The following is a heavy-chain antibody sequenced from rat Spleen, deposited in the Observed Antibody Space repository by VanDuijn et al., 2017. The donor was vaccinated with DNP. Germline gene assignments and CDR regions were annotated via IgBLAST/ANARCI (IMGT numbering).Heavy chain of an antibody. J-gene: IGHJ4*01. V-gene: IGHV5S10*01. Sequence: EVQLVESGGGLVQPGRSLKLSCAASGFTFSDYNMAWVRQAPKKGLEWVATIIYDGSRTYYRDSVKGRFSISRDNAKSTLYLQMDSLRSEDTATYYCARPQFGVGPYYAMDAWGQGTSVTVSS. D-gene: IGHD4-3*01. CDR1: GFTFSDYN. CDR2: IIYDGSRT. CDR3: ARPQFGVGPYYAMDA.